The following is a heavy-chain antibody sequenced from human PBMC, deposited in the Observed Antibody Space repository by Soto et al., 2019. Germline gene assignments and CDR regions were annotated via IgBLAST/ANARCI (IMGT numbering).Heavy chain of an antibody. CDR1: GFTFGDYA. V-gene: IGHV3-49*03. J-gene: IGHJ4*02. Sequence: EVQLVESGGGLVQPGRSLRLSCTASGFTFGDYAMNWFRHARGKGLEWVGFIRSKAYGGTTENAASVKGRFTISRDDSKSIAYLQMNSLKTDDTAVYYCTRDHRHLDYWGQGTLVTVSS. CDR3: TRDHRHLDY. CDR2: IRSKAYGGTT.